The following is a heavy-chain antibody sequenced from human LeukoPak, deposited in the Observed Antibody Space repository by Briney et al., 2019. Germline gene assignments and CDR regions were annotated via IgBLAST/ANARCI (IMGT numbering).Heavy chain of an antibody. Sequence: PGGSLRLSCAASGFTFSSYNMNWVRQAPGKGLEWVSSISSSSNYIYYADSLKGRFTISRDNAKNSLSLQVNSLRAEDTAVYYCARVPLYCSGGSCYRIDYWGQGTLVTVSS. D-gene: IGHD2-15*01. CDR3: ARVPLYCSGGSCYRIDY. J-gene: IGHJ4*02. CDR1: GFTFSSYN. V-gene: IGHV3-21*01. CDR2: ISSSSNYI.